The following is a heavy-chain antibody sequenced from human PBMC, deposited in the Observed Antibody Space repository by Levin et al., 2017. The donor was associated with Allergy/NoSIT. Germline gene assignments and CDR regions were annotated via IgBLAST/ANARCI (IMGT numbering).Heavy chain of an antibody. CDR3: AGGVGCSTTGCYSGSDAFDF. D-gene: IGHD2-2*01. V-gene: IGHV4-39*01. CDR2: IYYSVST. Sequence: PSETLSLTCTVSGGSISSTNYYWGWIRQPPGKGLEWIGSIYYSVSTYYNPSLKSRVTISVDTSKNQFSLKLTSVTAADTAVYYCAGGVGCSTTGCYSGSDAFDFWGQGTMVTVSS. CDR1: GGSISSTNYY. J-gene: IGHJ3*01.